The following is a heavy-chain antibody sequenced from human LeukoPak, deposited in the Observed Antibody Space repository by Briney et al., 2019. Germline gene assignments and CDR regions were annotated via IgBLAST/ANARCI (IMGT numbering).Heavy chain of an antibody. Sequence: GGSLSLSCAAPGFTFSSYSMNWVRQAPGKGLEWVSSISSSSSYIYYADSVKGRFTISRDNAKNSLYLQMNSLRAEDTAVYYCARDRLAIFGLVDYWGQGTLVTVSS. D-gene: IGHD3-3*01. V-gene: IGHV3-21*01. CDR1: GFTFSSYS. J-gene: IGHJ4*02. CDR2: ISSSSSYI. CDR3: ARDRLAIFGLVDY.